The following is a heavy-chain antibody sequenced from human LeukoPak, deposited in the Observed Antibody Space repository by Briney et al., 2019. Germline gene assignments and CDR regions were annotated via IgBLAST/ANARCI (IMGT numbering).Heavy chain of an antibody. CDR3: ARYIYGRTLDS. J-gene: IGHJ4*02. V-gene: IGHV4-59*01. Sequence: SETLSLTCTVSGGSISSYYWSWIRQPPGKGLEWIGYIYYSGSTNCNPSLKSRVTISVDTSKNQFSLNLSSVTAADTAVYYCARYIYGRTLDSWGQGTLGTVSS. CDR2: IYYSGST. D-gene: IGHD5-18*01. CDR1: GGSISSYY.